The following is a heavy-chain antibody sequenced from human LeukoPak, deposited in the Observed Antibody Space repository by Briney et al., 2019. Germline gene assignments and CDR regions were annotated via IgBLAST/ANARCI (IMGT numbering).Heavy chain of an antibody. CDR2: ISYDGSNK. Sequence: GGSLRLSCAASGFTFSSYGMHWVRQAPGKGLEWVAVISYDGSNKYYADSVKGRFTISRDNSKNTLYLQMNSLRAEDTAVYYCAKAPFDYGDYGGLEYWGQGTLVTVSS. V-gene: IGHV3-30*18. CDR1: GFTFSSYG. D-gene: IGHD4-17*01. CDR3: AKAPFDYGDYGGLEY. J-gene: IGHJ4*02.